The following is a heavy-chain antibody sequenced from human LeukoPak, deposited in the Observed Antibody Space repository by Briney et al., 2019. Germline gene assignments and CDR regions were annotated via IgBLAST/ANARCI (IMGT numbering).Heavy chain of an antibody. D-gene: IGHD6-13*01. V-gene: IGHV3-11*04. CDR3: AKGAAGPAYYYYMDV. CDR1: GFTFSDYY. CDR2: ISSSGSTI. J-gene: IGHJ6*03. Sequence: PGGSLRLSCAASGFTFSDYYMSWIRQAPGKGLEWVSYISSSGSTIYYADSVKGRFTISRDNAKNSLYLQMNSLRAEDTAVYYCAKGAAGPAYYYYMDVWGKGTTVTVSS.